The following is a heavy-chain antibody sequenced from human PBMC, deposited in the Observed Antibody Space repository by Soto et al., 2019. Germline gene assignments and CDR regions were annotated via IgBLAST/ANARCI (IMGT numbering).Heavy chain of an antibody. V-gene: IGHV3-11*05. CDR1: GFTFSDYY. D-gene: IGHD2-8*02. Sequence: QVQLVESGGGLVKPGGSLRLSCAASGFTFSDYYMSWLRQAPGMGMEWVSYINNSSTYTNYADSVKARFTISRVNAKNLVYLQVNRLRAEDTAVYFWARMIVSAGGRRYFDLWCRGTLVTFSS. J-gene: IGHJ2*01. CDR2: INNSSTYT. CDR3: ARMIVSAGGRRYFDL.